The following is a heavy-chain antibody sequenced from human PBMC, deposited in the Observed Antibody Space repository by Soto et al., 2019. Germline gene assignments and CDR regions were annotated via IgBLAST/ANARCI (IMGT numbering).Heavy chain of an antibody. D-gene: IGHD2-15*01. J-gene: IGHJ6*02. V-gene: IGHV3-21*01. Sequence: WWSLRLSSSASGFTCSSYSMNWFRQAPGKGLEWVSSISSSSSYIYYADSVKGRFTISRDNAKNSLYLQMNSLRAEDTAVYYCARDGGPDIVVVVAAITWSGMDVWGQGPTVTVSS. CDR2: ISSSSSYI. CDR1: GFTCSSYS. CDR3: ARDGGPDIVVVVAAITWSGMDV.